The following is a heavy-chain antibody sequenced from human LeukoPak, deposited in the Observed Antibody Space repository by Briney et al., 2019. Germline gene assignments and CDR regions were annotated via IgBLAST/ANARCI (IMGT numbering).Heavy chain of an antibody. V-gene: IGHV3-49*04. CDR2: IRSKSYGGTT. J-gene: IGHJ6*02. CDR1: GFTFGDYA. Sequence: PGGSLRLSCTASGFTFGDYAMSCVRQAPGKGLEWVGFIRSKSYGGTTEYAASVKGRFTISRDDSRDIAFLQINSLKTEDTAVYYCTRDLRNYYAMDVWGQGTTVTVSS. CDR3: TRDLRNYYAMDV.